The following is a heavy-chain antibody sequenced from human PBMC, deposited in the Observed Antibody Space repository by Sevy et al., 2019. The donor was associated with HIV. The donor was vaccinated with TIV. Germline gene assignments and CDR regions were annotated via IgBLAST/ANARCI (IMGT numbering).Heavy chain of an antibody. J-gene: IGHJ5*02. CDR1: GITFSSYA. CDR3: TKHIGATRGSWFYP. CDR2: ISGSGDMT. D-gene: IGHD1-26*01. V-gene: IGHV3-23*01. Sequence: GGSLRLSCAASGITFSSYAMSWVRQAPGKGLDWVSIISGSGDMTYYADSVKGRFNISRDNSKNTLYLHMSSLRAEDTAVYYCTKHIGATRGSWFYPWGQGTLVTVSS.